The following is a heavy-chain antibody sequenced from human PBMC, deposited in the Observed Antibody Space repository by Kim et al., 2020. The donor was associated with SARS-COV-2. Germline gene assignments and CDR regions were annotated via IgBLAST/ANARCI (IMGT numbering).Heavy chain of an antibody. Sequence: GGSLRLSCAASGFTFSSYGMHWVRQAPGKGLEWVAVIWYDGSNKYYADSVKGRFTISRDNSKNTLYLQMNSLRAEDTAVYYCAKDRESRGSLGGGYFDYWGQGTLVTVSS. D-gene: IGHD3-22*01. J-gene: IGHJ4*02. V-gene: IGHV3-33*06. CDR3: AKDRESRGSLGGGYFDY. CDR2: IWYDGSNK. CDR1: GFTFSSYG.